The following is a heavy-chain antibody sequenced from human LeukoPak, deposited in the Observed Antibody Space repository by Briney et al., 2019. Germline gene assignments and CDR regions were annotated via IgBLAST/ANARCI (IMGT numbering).Heavy chain of an antibody. V-gene: IGHV3-49*04. D-gene: IGHD1-14*01. CDR1: GFTFGDYA. CDR3: TRDRFRSPPDYFDY. CDR2: IRSKAYGGTT. J-gene: IGHJ4*02. Sequence: GGSLRLSCTASGFTFGDYAMSWVRQAPGKGLEWVGFIRSKAYGGTTEYAASVKGRFTISRDDSKSIAYLQMNSLKTEDTAVYYCTRDRFRSPPDYFDYWGQGTLVTVSS.